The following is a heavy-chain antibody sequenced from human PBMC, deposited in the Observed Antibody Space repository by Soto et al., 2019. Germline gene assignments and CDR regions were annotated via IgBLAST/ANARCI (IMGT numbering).Heavy chain of an antibody. D-gene: IGHD6-19*01. CDR2: IKSKTDGGTT. Sequence: EVQLVESGGGLVKPGGSLRLSCAASGFTFSNAWMNWVRQAPGKGLEWVGRIKSKTDGGTTDYAAPVKARFTISRDDSINTLYLQMNSLKTEDTAVYYCTTDWLNVPNYYGMDVWGQGTTVTVSS. J-gene: IGHJ6*02. CDR1: GFTFSNAW. V-gene: IGHV3-15*07. CDR3: TTDWLNVPNYYGMDV.